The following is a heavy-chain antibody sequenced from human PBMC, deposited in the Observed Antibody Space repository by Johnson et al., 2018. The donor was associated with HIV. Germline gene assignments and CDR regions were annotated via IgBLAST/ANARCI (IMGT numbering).Heavy chain of an antibody. V-gene: IGHV3-30*02. CDR3: ARGQTWPKSGFDF. CDR1: GFTFSGYG. CDR2: IRHDGNTK. Sequence: QVQLVESGGGVVQPGWSLRLSCAVSGFTFSGYGMHWVRQTPGKGLEWVAFIRHDGNTKYYGESMKGRLIISRDNSKNMLYLEMQSLTTEDTAVYYCARGQTWPKSGFDFWGQGTIVTVSS. J-gene: IGHJ3*01. D-gene: IGHD3-3*01.